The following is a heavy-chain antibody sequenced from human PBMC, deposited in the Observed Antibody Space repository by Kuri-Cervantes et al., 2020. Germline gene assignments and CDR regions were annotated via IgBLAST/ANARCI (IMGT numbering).Heavy chain of an antibody. D-gene: IGHD3-3*01. J-gene: IGHJ4*02. V-gene: IGHV1-69*13. CDR1: GGTFSSYA. CDR2: IIPIFGTA. Sequence: SVKVSCKASGGTFSSYAISWVRQAPGQGLEWMGGIIPIFGTANYAQKFQGRVTITADESTSTAYMELSSLRSEDTAVYYCARVPYDFWSGYYGVSDYWGQGTLVTVSS. CDR3: ARVPYDFWSGYYGVSDY.